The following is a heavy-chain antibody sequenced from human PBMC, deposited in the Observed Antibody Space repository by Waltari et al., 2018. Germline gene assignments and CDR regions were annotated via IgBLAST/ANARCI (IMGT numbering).Heavy chain of an antibody. CDR2: ITNTGTTI. V-gene: IGHV3-48*03. D-gene: IGHD1-26*01. CDR1: GSTFSISA. CDR3: TRGLPSGTYKSHYGAFDI. J-gene: IGHJ3*02. Sequence: EVQLVESGGGLVQPGGSLSLSGAAAGSTFSISAMHGGRQSPGKGLECVSYITNTGTTIYYADSVKGRFTVSRDNAKNSLFLQMNSLRAEDTALYYCTRGLPSGTYKSHYGAFDIWGQGTMVTVSS.